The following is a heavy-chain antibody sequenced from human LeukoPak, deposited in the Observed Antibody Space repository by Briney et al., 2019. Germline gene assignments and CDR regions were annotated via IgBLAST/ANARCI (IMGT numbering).Heavy chain of an antibody. Sequence: ASVKVSCKASGYTFTSYYMHWVRQAPGQGLEWMGIINPSGGSTSYAQKFQGRVTMTRDTSTSTAYMELSSLRSEDTAVYYCAREPASFDDYGDFDYWGQGTLVTVSS. J-gene: IGHJ4*02. CDR1: GYTFTSYY. V-gene: IGHV1-46*01. CDR3: AREPASFDDYGDFDY. D-gene: IGHD4-17*01. CDR2: INPSGGST.